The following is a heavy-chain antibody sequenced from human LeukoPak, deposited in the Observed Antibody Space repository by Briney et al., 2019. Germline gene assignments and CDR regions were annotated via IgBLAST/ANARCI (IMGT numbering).Heavy chain of an antibody. D-gene: IGHD5/OR15-5a*01. Sequence: SETLSLTCTVSGGSISSGGYYWSWIRQHPGKGLEWIGYIFYSGSAYYNPSLKRRATLSVDTSKNQFSLKLRSVTAADTAVYYCARAIVDDSDFDTQFDSWGQGTLVTV. J-gene: IGHJ3*02. V-gene: IGHV4-31*03. CDR1: GGSISSGGYY. CDR2: IFYSGSA. CDR3: ARAIVDDSDFDTQFDS.